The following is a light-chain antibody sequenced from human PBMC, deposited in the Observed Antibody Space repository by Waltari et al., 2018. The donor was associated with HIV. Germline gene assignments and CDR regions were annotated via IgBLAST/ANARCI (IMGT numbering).Light chain of an antibody. CDR2: EVT. CDR3: QAWDSSTSYV. J-gene: IGLJ1*01. CDR1: NSDVGNYNL. V-gene: IGLV2-14*02. Sequence: QSALTQPASVSGSPGQSITISCTGTNSDVGNYNLVSWYRQHPAKAPKLLIFEVTRRPSGIPERCSGSNSGNTATLTISGTQAMDEADYYCQAWDSSTSYVFGTGTKVTVL.